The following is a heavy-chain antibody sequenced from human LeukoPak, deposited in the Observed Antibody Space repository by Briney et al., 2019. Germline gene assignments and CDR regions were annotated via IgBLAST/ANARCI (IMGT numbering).Heavy chain of an antibody. V-gene: IGHV3-21*01. CDR1: GFTFSTYN. CDR3: ARDPYSGHYGNDYYYYMDV. CDR2: ITSSSSYA. D-gene: IGHD5-12*01. Sequence: GGSLRLSCEASGFTFSTYNMNWVRQAPGKRLEWVSSITSSSSYAFHADSVKGRFTISRDNAKSSLYLQMNNLRAEDTAVYYCARDPYSGHYGNDYYYYMDVWGKGTTVTISS. J-gene: IGHJ6*03.